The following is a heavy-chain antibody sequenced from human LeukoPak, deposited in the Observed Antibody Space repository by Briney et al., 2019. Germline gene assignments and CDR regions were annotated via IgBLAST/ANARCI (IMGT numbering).Heavy chain of an antibody. J-gene: IGHJ4*02. CDR1: GFTVSSNY. CDR3: ARPSGDYYDSSGIY. D-gene: IGHD3-22*01. V-gene: IGHV3-20*04. Sequence: RSGGSLRLSCAASGFTVSSNYMSWVRQAPGKGLEWVSGINWNGGSTGYADSVKGRFTISRDNAKNSLYLQMNSLRSEDTALYYCARPSGDYYDSSGIYWGQGTLVTVSS. CDR2: INWNGGST.